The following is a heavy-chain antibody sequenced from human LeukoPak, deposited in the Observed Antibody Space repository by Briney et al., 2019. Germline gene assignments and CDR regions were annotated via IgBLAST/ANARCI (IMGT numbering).Heavy chain of an antibody. CDR2: INHSGST. Sequence: PSETLSLTCAVYGGSFSGYYWTGIRQPPGNGLEWIAEINHSGSTNYNPSLKSRVTISVDTSKNQFSLKLSSVTAADTAVYYCARANLTHTYYFDYWGQGTLVTVSS. D-gene: IGHD4/OR15-4a*01. J-gene: IGHJ4*02. V-gene: IGHV4-34*01. CDR1: GGSFSGYY. CDR3: ARANLTHTYYFDY.